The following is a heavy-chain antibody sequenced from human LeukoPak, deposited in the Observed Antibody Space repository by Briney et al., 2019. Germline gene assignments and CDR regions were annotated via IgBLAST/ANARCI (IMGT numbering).Heavy chain of an antibody. J-gene: IGHJ5*02. CDR1: GYTFTSYD. V-gene: IGHV1-8*01. Sequence: ASVKVSCKASGYTFTSYDINWVRQATGQGLEWMGWMNPNSGNTGYAQKLQGRVTMTTDTSTSTAYMELRSLRSDDTAVYYCARDRSPIVVVPAARRPRTGWFDPWGQGTLVTVSS. CDR2: MNPNSGNT. D-gene: IGHD2-2*01. CDR3: ARDRSPIVVVPAARRPRTGWFDP.